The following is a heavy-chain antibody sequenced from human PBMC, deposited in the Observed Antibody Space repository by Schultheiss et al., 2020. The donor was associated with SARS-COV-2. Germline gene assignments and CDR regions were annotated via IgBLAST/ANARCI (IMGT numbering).Heavy chain of an antibody. CDR3: ARDPAAAGTWDAFDI. Sequence: SETLSLTCTISGGSINSYYWNWIRQPPGKGLEWVGYISYSGSANYNPSLKSRITISLDTSENQFSMKLSSVTAADTAVYYCARDPAAAGTWDAFDIWGQGTMVTVSS. D-gene: IGHD6-13*01. CDR2: ISYSGSA. V-gene: IGHV4-59*01. CDR1: GGSINSYY. J-gene: IGHJ3*02.